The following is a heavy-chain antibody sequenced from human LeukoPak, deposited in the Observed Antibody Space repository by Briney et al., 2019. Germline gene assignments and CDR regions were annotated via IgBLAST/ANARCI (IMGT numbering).Heavy chain of an antibody. V-gene: IGHV4-31*03. CDR3: ARAEWPLKQIDY. CDR1: GNSINRAGHY. CDR2: IYYSGTT. J-gene: IGHJ4*02. D-gene: IGHD1/OR15-1a*01. Sequence: PSETLSLTCTVSGNSINRAGHYWSWIRQHPGKGLEWIGYIYYSGTTDYNPSLRSRMTISIDTSKNQFSLRLTSVTAADTAVYYCARAEWPLKQIDYWDQGTLVTVSS.